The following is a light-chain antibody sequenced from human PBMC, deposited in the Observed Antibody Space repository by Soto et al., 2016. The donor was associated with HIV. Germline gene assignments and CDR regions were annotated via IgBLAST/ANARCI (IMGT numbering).Light chain of an antibody. CDR3: QQYNTVPWT. Sequence: DIQMTQSPSSVSASIGDRVTITCRASQSVSVWLAWYQQKPGKAPNLLIFKTSTLEIGVPSRFSGSGSGTDFTLTLSSVQPDDVGTYYCQQYNTVPWTFGQGT. CDR2: KTS. J-gene: IGKJ1*01. CDR1: QSVSVW. V-gene: IGKV1-5*03.